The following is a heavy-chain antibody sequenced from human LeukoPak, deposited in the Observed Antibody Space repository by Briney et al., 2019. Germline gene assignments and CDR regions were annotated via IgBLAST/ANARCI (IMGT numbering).Heavy chain of an antibody. Sequence: GEPLKISCKGSGYSFTSYWIVWVRQMPGKGLEWLGIIYPGDSDTTYSPSFQGQVTISADKSISTAYLQWRSLKASDTAMYHCARVGDGYFDYWGQGTLVTVSS. D-gene: IGHD3-3*01. V-gene: IGHV5-51*01. CDR1: GYSFTSYW. CDR2: IYPGDSDT. CDR3: ARVGDGYFDY. J-gene: IGHJ4*02.